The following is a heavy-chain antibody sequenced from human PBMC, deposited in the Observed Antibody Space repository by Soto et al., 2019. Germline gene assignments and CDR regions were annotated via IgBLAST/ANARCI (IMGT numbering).Heavy chain of an antibody. J-gene: IGHJ5*02. CDR3: ARAVEIVVVVAVINWFDP. V-gene: IGHV4-31*03. Sequence: PSETLSLTCTVSGGSISSGGYYWSWIRQHPGKGLEWIGYIYYSGSTYYNPSLKSRATISVDTSKNQFSLKLSSVTAADTAVYYCARAVEIVVVVAVINWFDPWGQGTMVTVYS. D-gene: IGHD2-15*01. CDR2: IYYSGST. CDR1: GGSISSGGYY.